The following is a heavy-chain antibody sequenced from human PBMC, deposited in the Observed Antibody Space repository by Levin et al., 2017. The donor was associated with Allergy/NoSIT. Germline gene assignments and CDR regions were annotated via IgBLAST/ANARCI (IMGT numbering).Heavy chain of an antibody. J-gene: IGHJ4*02. V-gene: IGHV3-30*04. Sequence: GESLKISCAASGFTYSAFAMHWVRQSPGKGLEWVAVISYDGGHTFYADSVKGRFTISRDNFKKTLYLQMHSLRVEDTAVYYCARDSTYGSGKNPDYWGQGSLVTVSS. CDR3: ARDSTYGSGKNPDY. D-gene: IGHD3-10*01. CDR2: ISYDGGHT. CDR1: GFTYSAFA.